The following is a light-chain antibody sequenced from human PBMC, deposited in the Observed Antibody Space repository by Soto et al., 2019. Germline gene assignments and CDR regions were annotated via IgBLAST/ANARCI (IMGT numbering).Light chain of an antibody. J-gene: IGLJ3*02. CDR2: ENN. CDR1: SSNIGKNY. Sequence: QSVLTQPPSVSAAPGQKVTISCSGSSSNIGKNYVSWYQQLPGTAPKLLIYENNYRPSGIPDRFSGSRSGTSATLGITGLQNGDEADYYCGTWDNTMRSCVLGGGTQLTVL. V-gene: IGLV1-51*01. CDR3: GTWDNTMRSCV.